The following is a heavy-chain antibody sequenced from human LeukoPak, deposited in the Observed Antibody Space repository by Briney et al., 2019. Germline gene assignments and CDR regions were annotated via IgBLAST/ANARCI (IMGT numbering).Heavy chain of an antibody. CDR3: AKDVNYDSSGYHFDY. D-gene: IGHD3-22*01. CDR1: GFTFSSYS. J-gene: IGHJ4*02. Sequence: GGSLRLSCAASGFTFSSYSMNWVRQAPGKGLEWVSSISSSSSYIYYADSVKGRFTISRDNAKNSLYLQMNSLRAEDTALYYCAKDVNYDSSGYHFDYWGQGTLVTVSS. V-gene: IGHV3-21*04. CDR2: ISSSSSYI.